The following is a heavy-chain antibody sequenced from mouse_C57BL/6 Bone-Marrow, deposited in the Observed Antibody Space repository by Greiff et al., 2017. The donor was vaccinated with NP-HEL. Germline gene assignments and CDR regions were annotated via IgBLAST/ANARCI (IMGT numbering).Heavy chain of an antibody. Sequence: VQLKESGGGLVKPGGSLKLSCAASGFTFSSYAMSWVRQTPEKRLEWVATISDGGSYTYYPDNVKGRFTISRDNAKNNLYLQMSHLKSEDTAMYYCARWLRLYFDYWGQGTTLTVSS. CDR2: ISDGGSYT. V-gene: IGHV5-4*01. D-gene: IGHD2-2*01. J-gene: IGHJ2*01. CDR1: GFTFSSYA. CDR3: ARWLRLYFDY.